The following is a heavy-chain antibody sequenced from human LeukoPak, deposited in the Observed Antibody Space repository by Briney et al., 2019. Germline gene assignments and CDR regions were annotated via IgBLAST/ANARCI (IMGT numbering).Heavy chain of an antibody. CDR1: GFPISSYD. Sequence: GGSLRLSCAASGFPISSYDMSWVRQAPGKGLEWVSGVSHDGGRTYYVDSVKGRLTISRDISKNSLYLQMNSLRAEDTAIYYCAKGRIVGATSFDYWGQGTPVTVSS. CDR2: VSHDGGRT. D-gene: IGHD1-26*01. CDR3: AKGRIVGATSFDY. V-gene: IGHV3-23*01. J-gene: IGHJ4*02.